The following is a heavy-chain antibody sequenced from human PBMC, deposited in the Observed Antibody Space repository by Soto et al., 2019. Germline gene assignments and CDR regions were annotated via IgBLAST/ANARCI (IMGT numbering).Heavy chain of an antibody. D-gene: IGHD3-3*01. CDR2: IYNSGIT. Sequence: SETLSLTCTVSGGSISSGDYSWSWVRQSPGKGLEWIGHIYNSGITYYNPSLKSRVVISIDTSRNQFSLRLNSLTAADRAVYFCARGVTVFGLVSRYWFGPWGQGPAVPVPS. J-gene: IGHJ5*02. V-gene: IGHV4-30-4*01. CDR3: ARGVTVFGLVSRYWFGP. CDR1: GGSISSGDYS.